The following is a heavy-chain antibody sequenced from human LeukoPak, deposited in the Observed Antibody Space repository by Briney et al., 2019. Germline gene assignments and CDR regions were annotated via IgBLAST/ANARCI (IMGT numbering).Heavy chain of an antibody. V-gene: IGHV4-4*07. CDR1: GDSISGYY. D-gene: IGHD2-2*01. J-gene: IGHJ4*02. Sequence: PSETLSLTCTVSGDSISGYYWNWIRQPAGKGLKWIGRIYTSGSTNYDPSPKSRVTISVDKSKNQFSLKLSSVTAADTAVYYCARGLYCSSTSCYLDYWGQGTLVTVSS. CDR3: ARGLYCSSTSCYLDY. CDR2: IYTSGST.